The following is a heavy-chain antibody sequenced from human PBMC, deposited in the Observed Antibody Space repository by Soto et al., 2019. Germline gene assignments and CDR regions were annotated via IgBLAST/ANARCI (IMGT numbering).Heavy chain of an antibody. CDR1: GFTFSSYE. CDR2: ISSSGSTI. D-gene: IGHD6-13*01. J-gene: IGHJ5*02. Sequence: GGSLRLSCAASGFTFSSYEMNWVRQAPGKGLEWVSYISSSGSTIYYADSVKGRFTISRDNAKNSLYLQMNSLRAEDTAVYYCARYSSSWSAWGVNWFDPWGQGTLVTVSS. CDR3: ARYSSSWSAWGVNWFDP. V-gene: IGHV3-48*03.